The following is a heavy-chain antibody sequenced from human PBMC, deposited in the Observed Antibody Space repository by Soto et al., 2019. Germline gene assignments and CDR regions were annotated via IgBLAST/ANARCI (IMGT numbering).Heavy chain of an antibody. J-gene: IGHJ5*02. CDR1: GGSISSYY. D-gene: IGHD7-27*01. Sequence: SETLSLTCTVSGGSISSYYWSWIRQPPGKGLEWIGYNYYSGRTNYNPSLKSRVTISVDTSKNQFALKLSSVTAADTAVYYCARACINWGVDHWGQGTLVTVSS. CDR3: ARACINWGVDH. V-gene: IGHV4-59*01. CDR2: NYYSGRT.